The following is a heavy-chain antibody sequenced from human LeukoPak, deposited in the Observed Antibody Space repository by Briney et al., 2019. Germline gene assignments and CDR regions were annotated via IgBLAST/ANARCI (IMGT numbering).Heavy chain of an antibody. D-gene: IGHD3-22*01. CDR2: ISAYNGNT. J-gene: IGHJ3*02. V-gene: IGHV1-18*01. CDR3: ARPTMIKPRGAFDI. CDR1: GYTFTSYG. Sequence: ASVTVSCKASGYTFTSYGISWVRQAPGQGLEWMGWISAYNGNTNYAQKLQGRVTMTTDTSTSTAYVELRSLRSDDTAVYYCARPTMIKPRGAFDIWGQGTMVTVSS.